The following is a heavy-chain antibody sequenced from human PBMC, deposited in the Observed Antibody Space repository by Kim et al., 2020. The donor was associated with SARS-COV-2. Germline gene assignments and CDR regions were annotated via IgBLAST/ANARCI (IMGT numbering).Heavy chain of an antibody. CDR2: ISGSGGST. CDR1: GFTFSSYA. CDR3: ASTRTGSYPGWFDP. D-gene: IGHD1-26*01. Sequence: GGSLRLSCAASGFTFSSYAMSWVRQAPGKGLEWVSAISGSGGSTYYADSVKGRFTISRDNSKNTLYLQMNSLRAEDTAGYYCASTRTGSYPGWFDPWGQGTLVTVSS. J-gene: IGHJ5*02. V-gene: IGHV3-23*01.